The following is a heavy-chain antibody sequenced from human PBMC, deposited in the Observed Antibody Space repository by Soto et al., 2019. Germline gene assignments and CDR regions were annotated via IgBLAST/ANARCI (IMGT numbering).Heavy chain of an antibody. CDR2: INQSGTT. V-gene: IGHV4-34*01. J-gene: IGHJ6*03. Sequence: QVHLEQWGAGLLNPSETLSLTCAVYGGSLSGYYWSWVRQSPGKGLEWIGEINQSGTTNYNPSLKTRVTISADTSTHQFALRLSSVTAADSAVYYCASYHYLDLCTGSRDYMDVWGRGTKVTVSS. CDR1: GGSLSGYY. D-gene: IGHD2-8*02. CDR3: ASYHYLDLCTGSRDYMDV.